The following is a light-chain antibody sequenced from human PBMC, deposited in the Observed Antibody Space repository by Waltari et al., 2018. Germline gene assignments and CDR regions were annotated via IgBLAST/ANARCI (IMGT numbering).Light chain of an antibody. Sequence: DIQMTQSPSTLSSSVGDRVTISCRASQSVGTWLAWYQQTPGKAPKLLIYMASSLESGVPSRFSGSGSGTEFTLTISSLQPDDFATYSCQQYSSFSTFGQGTKV. V-gene: IGKV1-5*03. CDR3: QQYSSFST. CDR1: QSVGTW. CDR2: MAS. J-gene: IGKJ2*01.